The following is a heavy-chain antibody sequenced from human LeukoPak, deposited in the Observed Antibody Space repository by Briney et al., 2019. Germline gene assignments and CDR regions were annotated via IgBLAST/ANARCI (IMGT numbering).Heavy chain of an antibody. CDR2: IYSGGST. V-gene: IGHV3-66*01. CDR3: AAGSYYMYVY. D-gene: IGHD3-10*01. J-gene: IGHJ4*02. Sequence: GSPRIPRSTPGFPLKSNYNNLVPQASGKGLEWVSVIYSGGSTYYADSVKGRFTISRDNSKNTLYLQMNSLRAEDTAVYYCAAGSYYMYVYWGQGTLVTVSS. CDR1: GFPLKSNY.